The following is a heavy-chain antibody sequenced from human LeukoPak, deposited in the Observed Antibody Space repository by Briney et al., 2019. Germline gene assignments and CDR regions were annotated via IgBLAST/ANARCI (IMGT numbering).Heavy chain of an antibody. CDR1: GFTFSSYG. Sequence: GGSLRLSCAASGFTFSSYGMHWVRQAPGKGLEWVAFIRYDGSNKYYADSVKGRFTISRDNSKNTLYLQMNSLRAEDTAVYYCASLRVLLWFGELGDYWGQGTLVTVSS. CDR3: ASLRVLLWFGELGDY. D-gene: IGHD3-10*01. CDR2: IRYDGSNK. V-gene: IGHV3-30*02. J-gene: IGHJ4*02.